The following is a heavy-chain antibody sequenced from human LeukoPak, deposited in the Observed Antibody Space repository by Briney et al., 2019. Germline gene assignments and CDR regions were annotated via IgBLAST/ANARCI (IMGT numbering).Heavy chain of an antibody. V-gene: IGHV1-18*01. Sequence: ASVKVSCKASGYTFTSYGISWVRQARGQGLEWMGWISAYNGNTNYAQKLQGRVTMTTDTSTSTAYMELRSLRSDYTAVYYCAKKLGYCSSTSCYDEPWGQGTLVTVSS. CDR3: AKKLGYCSSTSCYDEP. CDR2: ISAYNGNT. CDR1: GYTFTSYG. D-gene: IGHD2-2*01. J-gene: IGHJ5*02.